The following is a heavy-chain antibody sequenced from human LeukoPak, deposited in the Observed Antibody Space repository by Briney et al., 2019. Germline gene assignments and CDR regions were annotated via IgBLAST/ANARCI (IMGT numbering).Heavy chain of an antibody. CDR3: ARVECPCGGSHYFDY. D-gene: IGHD2-15*01. J-gene: IGHJ4*02. CDR1: GGSFSGYY. Sequence: PSETLSLTCAVYGGSFSGYYWSWIRQPPGKGLEWIGEINHSGSTNYNPSLKSRVTISVDTSKNQFSLKLSSVTAADTAVYYCARVECPCGGSHYFDYWGQGTLVTVSS. CDR2: INHSGST. V-gene: IGHV4-34*01.